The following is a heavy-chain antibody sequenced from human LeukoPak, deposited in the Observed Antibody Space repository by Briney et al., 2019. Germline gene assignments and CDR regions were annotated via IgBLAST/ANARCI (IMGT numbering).Heavy chain of an antibody. CDR1: GYSISSGYY. CDR3: ARDGDYKTFDY. CDR2: IYHSGST. D-gene: IGHD4-17*01. J-gene: IGHJ4*02. Sequence: SETLSLTCTVSGYSISSGYYWGWIRQPPGKGLEWIGSIYHSGSTYYNPSLKSRVTISVDKSKNQFSLKLSSVTAADTAVYYCARDGDYKTFDYWGQGTLVTVSS. V-gene: IGHV4-38-2*02.